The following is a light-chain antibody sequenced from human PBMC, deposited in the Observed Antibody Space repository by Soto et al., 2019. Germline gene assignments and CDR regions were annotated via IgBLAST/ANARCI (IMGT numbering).Light chain of an antibody. CDR3: SSYAGSYNVV. CDR2: EGT. J-gene: IGLJ2*01. CDR1: SSDVGAYNL. Sequence: QSALTQPASVSGSPGQSITVSCTGTSSDVGAYNLVSWYQQYPGKAPRLIIYEGTKRPSGISHRFSGSKSGNTASLTVSGLQAEDEADYYCSSYAGSYNVVFGGGTKLTVL. V-gene: IGLV2-14*02.